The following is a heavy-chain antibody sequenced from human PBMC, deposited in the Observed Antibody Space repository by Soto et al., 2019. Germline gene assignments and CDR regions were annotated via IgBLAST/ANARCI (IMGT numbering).Heavy chain of an antibody. V-gene: IGHV4-39*01. CDR2: IYYSGST. J-gene: IGHJ5*02. CDR1: GGSISISTYY. CDR3: ARQVPAAIRLGWFDP. Sequence: SETLSLTCTVSGGSISISTYYWGWIRQPPGKGLEWIGSIYYSGSTYYRPSLKSRVTISVDTSKNQFSLKLSSVTAAGTAVYYCARQVPAAIRLGWFDPWGQGTLVTVSS. D-gene: IGHD2-2*02.